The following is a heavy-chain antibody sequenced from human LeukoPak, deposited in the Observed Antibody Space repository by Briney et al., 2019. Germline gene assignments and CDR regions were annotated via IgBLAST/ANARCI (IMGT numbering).Heavy chain of an antibody. D-gene: IGHD3-16*01. CDR2: IIPILGIA. V-gene: IGHV1-69*04. CDR1: GGTFSSYA. Sequence: ASVKLSCKASGGTFSSYAISWVRQSPGQGLEWMGRIIPILGIANYAQQFQGRVTITADKSTSTAYMELSSLRSEDTAVYYCARDLLGQGAFVIRGERTMVSVSS. J-gene: IGHJ3*02. CDR3: ARDLLGQGAFVI.